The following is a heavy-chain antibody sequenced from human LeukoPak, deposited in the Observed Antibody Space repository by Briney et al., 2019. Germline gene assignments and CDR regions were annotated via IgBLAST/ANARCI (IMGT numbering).Heavy chain of an antibody. Sequence: ASVKVSGKASGGTFSSYAISWVRQAPGQGLEWMGWISAYNGDTNYAQKLQGRVTMTTDTSTRTAYMELRSLRSDDTAVYYCARGRVTTADFDNWGQGTLVTVSS. CDR1: GGTFSSYA. CDR3: ARGRVTTADFDN. D-gene: IGHD4-17*01. J-gene: IGHJ4*02. CDR2: ISAYNGDT. V-gene: IGHV1-18*01.